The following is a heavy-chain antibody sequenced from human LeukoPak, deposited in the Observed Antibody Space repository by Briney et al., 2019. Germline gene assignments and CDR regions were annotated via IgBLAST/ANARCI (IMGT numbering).Heavy chain of an antibody. Sequence: SETLSLTCTVSGGSITSYYWSWIRQPPGKGLEWIGEINHSGSTNYNPSLKSRVTISVDTSKNQFSLKLSSVTAADTAVYYCARWYYDYVWGSYHYAYYYYYMDVWGQGTLVTVSS. V-gene: IGHV4-34*01. CDR2: INHSGST. J-gene: IGHJ6*03. CDR1: GGSITSYY. CDR3: ARWYYDYVWGSYHYAYYYYYMDV. D-gene: IGHD3-16*02.